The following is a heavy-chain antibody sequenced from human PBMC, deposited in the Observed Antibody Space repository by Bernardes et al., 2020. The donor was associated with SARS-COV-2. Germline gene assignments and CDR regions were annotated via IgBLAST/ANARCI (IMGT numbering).Heavy chain of an antibody. V-gene: IGHV3-23*01. CDR1: GFTFSSYA. CDR2: ISGLGGST. D-gene: IGHD1-26*01. CDR3: AKVAVRNILNSALDV. J-gene: IGHJ6*02. Sequence: GGSLRLSCAASGFTFSSYAMNWVRQAPGKGLEWVSTISGLGGSTYYADSVNGRFTISRDNSKNTLFLQMSSLRAEDTAVYYCAKVAVRNILNSALDVWGQGTTVTVSS.